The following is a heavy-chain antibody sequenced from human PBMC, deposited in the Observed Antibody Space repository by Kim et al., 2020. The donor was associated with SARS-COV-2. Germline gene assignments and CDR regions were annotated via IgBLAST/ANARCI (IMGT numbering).Heavy chain of an antibody. CDR3: AREMYFEYQHAFDI. J-gene: IGHJ3*02. D-gene: IGHD3-3*01. Sequence: QESQGRVTLSREHSTNTVHMELSSLRSEDTAVYYCAREMYFEYQHAFDIWGQGTMVTVSS. V-gene: IGHV1-46*01.